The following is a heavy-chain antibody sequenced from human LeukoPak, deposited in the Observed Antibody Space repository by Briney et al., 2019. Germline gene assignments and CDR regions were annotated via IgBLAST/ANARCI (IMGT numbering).Heavy chain of an antibody. Sequence: SETLSPTCTVSGGSISSYYWSWIRQPPGKGLEWIGYIYYSGSTNYNPSLKSRVTISVDTSKNQFSLKLSSVTAADTAVYYCASQWLVRGYFDYWGQGTLVTVSS. D-gene: IGHD6-19*01. CDR1: GGSISSYY. V-gene: IGHV4-59*01. CDR2: IYYSGST. J-gene: IGHJ4*02. CDR3: ASQWLVRGYFDY.